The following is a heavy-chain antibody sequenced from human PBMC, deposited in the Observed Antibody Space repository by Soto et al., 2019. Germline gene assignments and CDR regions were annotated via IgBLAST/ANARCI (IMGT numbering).Heavy chain of an antibody. J-gene: IGHJ4*02. CDR3: AGNLSVALIDY. D-gene: IGHD6-19*01. Sequence: QVQLVQSGAEVKKPGASVKVSCKASGYTFTSYGISWVRPAPGQGLEWMGWISAYNGNTKYGHKLQGRVTMTTVTSTNTAYIEMRSLISDDTAVDYCAGNLSVALIDYWGQGTLVTVSS. CDR2: ISAYNGNT. CDR1: GYTFTSYG. V-gene: IGHV1-18*01.